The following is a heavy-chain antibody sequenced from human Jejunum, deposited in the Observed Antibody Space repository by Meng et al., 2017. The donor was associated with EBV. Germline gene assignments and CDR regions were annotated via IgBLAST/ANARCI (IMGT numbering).Heavy chain of an antibody. D-gene: IGHD3-16*02. Sequence: VRRGESGGGLVQPGGSLGLSCAASGFTFSDHYMDWVRQAPGKGLEWVSYISSGSSFIYYADSVKGRFTISRDDAKNSLSLQMNNLGADDTAVYYCVRDSSFNVHWGQGTLVTVSS. CDR3: VRDSSFNVH. CDR1: GFTFSDHY. CDR2: ISSGSSFI. V-gene: IGHV3-11*06. J-gene: IGHJ4*02.